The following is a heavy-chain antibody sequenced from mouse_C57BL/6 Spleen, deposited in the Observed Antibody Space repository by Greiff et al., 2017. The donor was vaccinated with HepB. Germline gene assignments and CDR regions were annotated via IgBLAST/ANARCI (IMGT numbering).Heavy chain of an antibody. CDR1: GYSFTGYY. Sequence: VQLQQSGPELVKPGASVKISCKASGYSFTGYYMNWVKQNPEKSLEWIGEINPSTGGTTYNQKFKAKATLTVDKSSSTAYMQLKGLTSEDSAVYYCGYLDVWGTGTTVTVSS. CDR3: GYLDV. J-gene: IGHJ1*03. CDR2: INPSTGGT. V-gene: IGHV1-42*01.